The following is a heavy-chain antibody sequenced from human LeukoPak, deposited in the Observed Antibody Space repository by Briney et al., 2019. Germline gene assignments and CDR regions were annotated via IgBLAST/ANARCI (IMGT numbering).Heavy chain of an antibody. J-gene: IGHJ4*02. D-gene: IGHD3-10*01. CDR2: IGISGGST. CDR1: GFTFNSYS. V-gene: IGHV3-23*01. Sequence: GGSLRLSCAASGFTFNSYSMSWVRQAPGKGLEWVSGIGISGGSTYYADSVKGRFTISRDNSKNTLYLQMNSLRAEDTAFYYCAKDHTTGNDYHLPDYWGQGTLVTVSS. CDR3: AKDHTTGNDYHLPDY.